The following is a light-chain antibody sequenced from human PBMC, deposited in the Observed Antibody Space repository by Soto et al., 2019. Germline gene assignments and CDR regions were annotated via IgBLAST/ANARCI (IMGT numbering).Light chain of an antibody. CDR3: QQYGSSPHT. CDR1: QSVSSSY. V-gene: IGKV3-20*01. Sequence: EIVLTQSPGTLSLSPGERATLSCRARQSVSSSYLAWYQQKPGQAPRLLIYGASSRATGIPDRFSGSGSGTDFTLTISRLETEDFAVYYCQQYGSSPHTFGQGTKLELK. CDR2: GAS. J-gene: IGKJ2*01.